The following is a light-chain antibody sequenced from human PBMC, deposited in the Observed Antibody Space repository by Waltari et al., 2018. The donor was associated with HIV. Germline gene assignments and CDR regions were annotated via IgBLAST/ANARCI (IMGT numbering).Light chain of an antibody. CDR1: SSNIGSNH. CDR2: RNY. CDR3: AVWDVSLNGRV. Sequence: QSVLSQPPSASGTPGQRVTFSCSGSSSNIGSNHVYWYQQFPGTAPKLTSYRNYQRPSGVPDRFSGSKSGTSASLAISGLRSEDEADYYCAVWDVSLNGRVFGGGTKLTVL. V-gene: IGLV1-47*01. J-gene: IGLJ3*02.